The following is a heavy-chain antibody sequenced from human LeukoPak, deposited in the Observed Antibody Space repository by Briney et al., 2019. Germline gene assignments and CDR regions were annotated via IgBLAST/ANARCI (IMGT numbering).Heavy chain of an antibody. CDR2: INQGESEK. CDR3: ARWDLCGRYWSLDL. J-gene: IGHJ2*01. V-gene: IGHV3-7*04. Sequence: GGSLRLSCAPSGFTLSRYRMIWVPHAPGKGREGGPNINQGESEKHYVHSVKGRFAISRDNANNSLYLQMNSLRAEDRAFYYSARWDLCGRYWSLDLWGRGSPVTVS. D-gene: IGHD3-16*01. CDR1: GFTLSRYR.